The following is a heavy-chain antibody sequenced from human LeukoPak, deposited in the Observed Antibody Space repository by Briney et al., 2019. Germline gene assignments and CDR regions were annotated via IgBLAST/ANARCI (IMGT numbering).Heavy chain of an antibody. CDR2: ITSNGGST. J-gene: IGHJ4*02. D-gene: IGHD6-19*01. V-gene: IGHV3-64*01. CDR1: GFTFSNYA. CDR3: ARGQGYSSGFFDY. Sequence: PGGSLRLSCAASGFTFSNYAMHWVRQAPGKGLKYVSAITSNGGSTYYANSVKGRFTISRDNSKNTLYLQMGSLRAEDMAVYYCARGQGYSSGFFDYWGQGTLVTVSS.